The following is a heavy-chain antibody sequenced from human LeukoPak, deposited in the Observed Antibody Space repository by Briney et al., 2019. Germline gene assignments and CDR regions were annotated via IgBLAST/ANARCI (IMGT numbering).Heavy chain of an antibody. D-gene: IGHD2/OR15-2a*01. CDR3: ARDGRNTTNYNWFDS. V-gene: IGHV3-53*01. J-gene: IGHJ5*01. CDR2: IYSGGNT. CDR1: GFTVSSNY. Sequence: GGSLRLSCAASGFTVSSNYMSWVRQAPGKGLECVSLIYSGGNTYYADSVKGRFTISRDNFKNTLYLQMDSLRAEDTAVYYCARDGRNTTNYNWFDSWGQGTLVTVSS.